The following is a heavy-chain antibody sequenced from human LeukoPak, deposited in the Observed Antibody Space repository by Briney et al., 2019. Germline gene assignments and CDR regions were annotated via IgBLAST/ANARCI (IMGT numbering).Heavy chain of an antibody. CDR3: ARGHYYGSGSHFDY. J-gene: IGHJ4*02. CDR1: GGSIRSSYYY. D-gene: IGHD3-10*01. Sequence: SETLSLTCTVSGGSIRSSYYYWGWIRQPPGKGLEWIGSIYDSGSTYYNPSLKSRVTISVDTSKNQFSLKLNSVTAADTAVYYCARGHYYGSGSHFDYWGQGTLVTVSS. V-gene: IGHV4-39*07. CDR2: IYDSGST.